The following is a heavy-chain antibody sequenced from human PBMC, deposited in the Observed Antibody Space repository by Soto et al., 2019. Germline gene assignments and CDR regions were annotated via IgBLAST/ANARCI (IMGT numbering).Heavy chain of an antibody. CDR3: ARNTLYYYDSSGYHETSKWFDP. CDR1: GGSISSYY. CDR2: IYYSGST. V-gene: IGHV4-59*01. J-gene: IGHJ5*02. D-gene: IGHD3-22*01. Sequence: PSETLSLTCTVSGGSISSYYWSWIRQPPGKGLEWIGYIYYSGSTNYNPSLKSRVTISVDTSKNQFSLKLSSVTAADTAVYYCARNTLYYYDSSGYHETSKWFDPWGQGTLVTVSS.